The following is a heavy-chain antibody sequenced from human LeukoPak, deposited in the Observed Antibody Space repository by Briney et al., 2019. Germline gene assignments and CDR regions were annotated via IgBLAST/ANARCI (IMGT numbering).Heavy chain of an antibody. CDR3: AREKWLGPDYYYGMDV. CDR2: INPNSGGT. V-gene: IGHV1-2*02. Sequence: ASVKVSCKASGYTFTGYYMHWVRQAPGQGLEWMGWINPNSGGTNYAQKFQGRVTMTRDTSISTAYMELSRLRSDDTAVYYCAREKWLGPDYYYGMDVWGQGTTVTVSS. CDR1: GYTFTGYY. D-gene: IGHD6-19*01. J-gene: IGHJ6*02.